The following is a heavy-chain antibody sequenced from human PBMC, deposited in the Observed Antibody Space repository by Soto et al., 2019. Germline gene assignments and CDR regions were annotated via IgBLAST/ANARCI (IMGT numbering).Heavy chain of an antibody. J-gene: IGHJ5*02. CDR1: GGSFSGYY. Sequence: QVQLQQWGAGLLKPSETLSLTCAVYGGSFSGYYWSWIRQPPGKGLEWIGEINHGGSTSYNPSLKSRVSISVDKSKNQFPLKLRSVSAADTAVYSCARGGAYRDFWSHYRWFDLWGQGTLVTVSS. CDR3: ARGGAYRDFWSHYRWFDL. D-gene: IGHD3-3*01. CDR2: INHGGST. V-gene: IGHV4-34*01.